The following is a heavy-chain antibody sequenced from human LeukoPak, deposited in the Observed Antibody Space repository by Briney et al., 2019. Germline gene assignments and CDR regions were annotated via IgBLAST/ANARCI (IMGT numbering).Heavy chain of an antibody. CDR3: ARDGRGITMVRAY. J-gene: IGHJ4*02. Sequence: GGSLRLSCAASGFTFSSYWMSWVRQAPGKGLEWVANIKQDGSEKYYVDSVKGRFTISRDNAKNSLYLQMNSLRAEDTAVYYCARDGRGITMVRAYWGQGTLVTVSS. D-gene: IGHD3-10*01. V-gene: IGHV3-7*01. CDR2: IKQDGSEK. CDR1: GFTFSSYW.